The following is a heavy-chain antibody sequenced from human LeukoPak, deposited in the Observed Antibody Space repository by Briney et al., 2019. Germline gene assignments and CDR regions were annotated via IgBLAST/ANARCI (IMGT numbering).Heavy chain of an antibody. CDR1: GYTFTSYD. CDR3: ARVGYDFWSGYLASGFAY. V-gene: IGHV1-8*01. Sequence: ASVKVSCKASGYTFTSYDINWVRQATGQGLEWMGWMNPNSGNTGYAQKFQGRVTMTRNTSISTAYMELSSLRSEDTAVYYCARVGYDFWSGYLASGFAYWGQGTLVTVPS. CDR2: MNPNSGNT. J-gene: IGHJ4*02. D-gene: IGHD3-3*01.